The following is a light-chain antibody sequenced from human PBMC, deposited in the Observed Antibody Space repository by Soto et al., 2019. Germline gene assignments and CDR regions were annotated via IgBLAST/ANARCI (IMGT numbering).Light chain of an antibody. CDR1: QSLSNW. CDR3: QHLCT. V-gene: IGKV1-5*03. Sequence: DIQMTQSPSTLSASVGDRVTITCRASQSLSNWLAWYQQKPGKAPKLLIYKASSLESGVPLRFSGSGSGTEFTLTISSLQADDFAIYYCQHLCTFGPGTKVDIK. J-gene: IGKJ3*01. CDR2: KAS.